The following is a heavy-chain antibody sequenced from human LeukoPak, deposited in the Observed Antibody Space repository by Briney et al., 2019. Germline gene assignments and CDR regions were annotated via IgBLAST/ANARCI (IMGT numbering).Heavy chain of an antibody. D-gene: IGHD3-22*01. Sequence: GGSLRLSCAASGFTFSSYAMSWVRQAPGKGLEWVSAISGSGGSTYHADSVKGRFTISRDNSKNTLYLQMNSLRAEDTAVYYCAKDTFWDMIVVVIWVGGFDYWGQGTLVTVSS. CDR2: ISGSGGST. CDR3: AKDTFWDMIVVVIWVGGFDY. V-gene: IGHV3-23*01. CDR1: GFTFSSYA. J-gene: IGHJ4*02.